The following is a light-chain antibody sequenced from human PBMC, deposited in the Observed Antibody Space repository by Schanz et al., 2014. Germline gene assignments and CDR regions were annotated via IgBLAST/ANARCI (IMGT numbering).Light chain of an antibody. CDR2: GAS. CDR3: QQRRSWPQT. V-gene: IGKV3-15*01. Sequence: EIVLTQSPGTLSLSPGERATLSCRASQSVSTYLAWYQQKPGQAPRLLIYGASTRATGIPARFSGSGSGTEFTLTISSLQSEDFAVYYCQQRRSWPQTFGQGTKVEIK. J-gene: IGKJ1*01. CDR1: QSVSTY.